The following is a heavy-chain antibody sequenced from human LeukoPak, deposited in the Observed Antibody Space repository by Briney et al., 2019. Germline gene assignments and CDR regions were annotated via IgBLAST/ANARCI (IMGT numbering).Heavy chain of an antibody. D-gene: IGHD3-16*01. CDR3: ARALGTIDY. CDR1: GGSISSGGYS. J-gene: IGHJ4*02. Sequence: MPSQTLSLTCAVSGGSISSGGYSWSWIRQPPGKGLEWIGYIYHSGSTYYNPSLKSRVTISVDRSKNQFSLKLSSVTAADTAVYYCARALGTIDYWGQGTLVTVSS. V-gene: IGHV4-30-2*01. CDR2: IYHSGST.